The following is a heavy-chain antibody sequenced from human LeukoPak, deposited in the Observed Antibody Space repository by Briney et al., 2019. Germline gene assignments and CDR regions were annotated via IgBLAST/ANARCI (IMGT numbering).Heavy chain of an antibody. D-gene: IGHD3-10*01. Sequence: GGSLRLSCAASGFTFGSYGMHWVRQAPGKGLEWVAVISYDGSNKYYADSVKGRFTISRDNSKNTLYLQMNSLRAEDTAVYYCAKDGGNYYGSGNSFDYWGQGTLVTVSS. CDR2: ISYDGSNK. V-gene: IGHV3-30*18. CDR3: AKDGGNYYGSGNSFDY. CDR1: GFTFGSYG. J-gene: IGHJ4*02.